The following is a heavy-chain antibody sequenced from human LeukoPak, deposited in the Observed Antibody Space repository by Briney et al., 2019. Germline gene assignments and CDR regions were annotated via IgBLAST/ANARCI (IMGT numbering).Heavy chain of an antibody. CDR3: ARVRGSDYLSVPCY. CDR2: IDPNSGGT. CDR1: GYTFTGYY. Sequence: ASVKVSCKASGYTFTGYYMHWVRQTPGQGLEWMGWIDPNSGGTNYEQKFQGRVTMTRDTSISTAYMELSRLRSDDTAVYYCARVRGSDYLSVPCYWGQGTLVTVSS. V-gene: IGHV1-2*02. J-gene: IGHJ4*02. D-gene: IGHD1-26*01.